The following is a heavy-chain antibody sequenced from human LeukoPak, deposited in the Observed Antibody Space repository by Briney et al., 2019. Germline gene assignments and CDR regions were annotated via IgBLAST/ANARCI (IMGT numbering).Heavy chain of an antibody. V-gene: IGHV3-21*01. CDR1: GFTFSSHN. Sequence: GGSLRLSCAASGFTFSSHNMNWVRQAPGKGLEWVSSITSGGSYIFYADSVKGRFTISRDNAKNSLYLQMNSLRAEDTAVYYCARYSGTYRVYWGQGALVTVSS. D-gene: IGHD1-26*01. CDR3: ARYSGTYRVY. CDR2: ITSGGSYI. J-gene: IGHJ4*02.